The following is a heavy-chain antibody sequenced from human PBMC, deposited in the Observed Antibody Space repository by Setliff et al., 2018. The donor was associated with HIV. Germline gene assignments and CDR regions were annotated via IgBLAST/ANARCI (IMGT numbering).Heavy chain of an antibody. V-gene: IGHV6-1*01. J-gene: IGHJ6*03. Sequence: PSQTLSLTCAISGDSVSSKSAAWNWLRQSPPRGLEWLGRTYYRSKWSNDYAVSVKSRITINPDTSKNQFSLQLNSVTPEDTAVYFCARGGDWDYNYYMDVWDKGTTVTVSS. CDR2: TYYRSKWSN. D-gene: IGHD3-16*01. CDR3: ARGGDWDYNYYMDV. CDR1: GDSVSSKSAA.